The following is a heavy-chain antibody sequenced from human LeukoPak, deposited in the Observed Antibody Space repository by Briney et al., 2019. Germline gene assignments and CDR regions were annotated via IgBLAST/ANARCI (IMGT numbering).Heavy chain of an antibody. J-gene: IGHJ3*02. Sequence: SETLSLTCTVSGYSINSGYYWGWIRQPPGKGLEWIGSIYHSGSTYYNPSLKSRVTISVDTSKNQFSLKLSSVTAADTAVFYCASLTTADAFDIWGQGTMVTVSS. CDR3: ASLTTADAFDI. V-gene: IGHV4-38-2*02. CDR1: GYSINSGYY. CDR2: IYHSGST. D-gene: IGHD3-22*01.